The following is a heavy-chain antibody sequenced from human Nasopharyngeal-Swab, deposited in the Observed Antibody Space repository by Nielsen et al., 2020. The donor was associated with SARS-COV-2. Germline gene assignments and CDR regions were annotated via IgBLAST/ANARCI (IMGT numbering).Heavy chain of an antibody. CDR2: ISGRGDNT. J-gene: IGHJ4*02. V-gene: IGHV3-23*01. CDR3: AKDLKGPYFF. Sequence: GGSLRLSCAASGFPFSTYGMSWVRQAPGKGLEWVSSISGRGDNTYYAESVKGRFTISRDNSKNTLYLQMNSLRAEDTAIYYCAKDLKGPYFFWGQGTLVTVSS. CDR1: GFPFSTYG. D-gene: IGHD2/OR15-2a*01.